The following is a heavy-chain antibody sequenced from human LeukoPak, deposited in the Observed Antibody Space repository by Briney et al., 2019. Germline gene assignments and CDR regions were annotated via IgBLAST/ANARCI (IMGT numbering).Heavy chain of an antibody. Sequence: GGSLRLSCEASGFTFNNFWMTWVRQAPGKGLEWVSAISGSGGSTYYADSVKGRFTISRDNSKNTLYLQMNSLRAEDTAVYYCAKGQENYRIPRSLDYWGQGTLVTVSS. CDR2: ISGSGGST. D-gene: IGHD1-7*01. J-gene: IGHJ4*02. CDR3: AKGQENYRIPRSLDY. CDR1: GFTFNNFW. V-gene: IGHV3-23*01.